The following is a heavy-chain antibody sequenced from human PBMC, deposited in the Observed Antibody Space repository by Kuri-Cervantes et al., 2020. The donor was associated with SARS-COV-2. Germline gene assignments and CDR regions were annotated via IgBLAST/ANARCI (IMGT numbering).Heavy chain of an antibody. D-gene: IGHD3-10*01. J-gene: IGHJ4*02. CDR1: GYTFTSYG. CDR2: ISAYNGNT. Sequence: ASVKVSCKASGYTFTSYGISWVRQAPGQGLEWMGWISAYNGNTNYAQKLQGRVTMTTDTSTSTAYMELRSLRSDDTAAYYCSRSTYYGSGSYPNRYYFDYWGQGTLVTVSS. V-gene: IGHV1-18*01. CDR3: SRSTYYGSGSYPNRYYFDY.